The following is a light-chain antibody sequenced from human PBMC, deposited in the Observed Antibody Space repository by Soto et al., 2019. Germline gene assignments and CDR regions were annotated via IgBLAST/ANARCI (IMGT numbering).Light chain of an antibody. Sequence: QTVVTQEPSLTVSPGGTVTLTCGSSTGAVTSGYYPNWFQQKPGQPPRALIYSTTYKHSWTPARFSGSLLGGKAALTLSGVQPEDEADYYCLLYYRGGVVFGGGTKLTAL. CDR2: STT. V-gene: IGLV7-43*01. CDR3: LLYYRGGVV. CDR1: TGAVTSGYY. J-gene: IGLJ2*01.